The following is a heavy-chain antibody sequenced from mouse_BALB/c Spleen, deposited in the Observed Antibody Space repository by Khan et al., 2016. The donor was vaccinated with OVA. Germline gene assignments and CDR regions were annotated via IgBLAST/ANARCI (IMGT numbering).Heavy chain of an antibody. CDR1: GYSITSGYG. D-gene: IGHD1-2*01. J-gene: IGHJ2*01. CDR2: ISYSGST. CDR3: ARTARIKY. Sequence: VQLQESGPGLVKPSQSLSLTCTVTGYSITSGYGWNWIRQFPGNKLEWMGYISYSGSTNYNPSLKSRISITRDTSMNQFFLQLNSVTTEDTSTYYCARTARIKYWGQGTTLTVSS. V-gene: IGHV3-2*02.